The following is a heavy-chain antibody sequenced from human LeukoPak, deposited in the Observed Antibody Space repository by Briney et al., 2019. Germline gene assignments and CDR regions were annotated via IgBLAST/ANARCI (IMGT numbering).Heavy chain of an antibody. CDR3: ARDLNSYDSSGYYLY. J-gene: IGHJ4*02. V-gene: IGHV3-7*01. D-gene: IGHD3-22*01. Sequence: GGSLRLSCAASGFTFSSYWMSWVRQAPGKGLEWVANIKQDGSEKYYVDSVKGRFTISRDNAKNSLYLQMNSLRAEDTAVYYCARDLNSYDSSGYYLYWGRGTLVTVSS. CDR2: IKQDGSEK. CDR1: GFTFSSYW.